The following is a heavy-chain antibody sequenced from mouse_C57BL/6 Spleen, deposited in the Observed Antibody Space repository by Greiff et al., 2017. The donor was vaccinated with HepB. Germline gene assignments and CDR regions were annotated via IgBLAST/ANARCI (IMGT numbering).Heavy chain of an antibody. CDR3: TRDTTVVADWYFDV. CDR1: GYTFTDYE. J-gene: IGHJ1*03. V-gene: IGHV1-15*01. D-gene: IGHD1-1*01. Sequence: VQLKQSGAELVRPGASVTLSCKASGYTFTDYEMHWVKQTPVHGLEWIGAIDPETGGTAYNQKFKGKAILTADKSSSTAYMELRSLTSEDSAVYYCTRDTTVVADWYFDVWGTGTTVTVSS. CDR2: IDPETGGT.